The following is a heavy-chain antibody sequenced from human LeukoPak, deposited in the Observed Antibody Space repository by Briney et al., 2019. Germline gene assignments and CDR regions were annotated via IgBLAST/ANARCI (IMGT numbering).Heavy chain of an antibody. V-gene: IGHV4-4*07. Sequence: PSETLSLTCTVSGGSISSYYWSWIRQPAGKGLEWIGRIYTSGSTNYNPSLRSRVTISVDTSKNQFSLKLSSVTAADTAVYYCARDYGGKDYSLKTKRNYYYYYMDVWGKGTTVTVSS. D-gene: IGHD4-23*01. CDR3: ARDYGGKDYSLKTKRNYYYYYMDV. J-gene: IGHJ6*03. CDR2: IYTSGST. CDR1: GGSISSYY.